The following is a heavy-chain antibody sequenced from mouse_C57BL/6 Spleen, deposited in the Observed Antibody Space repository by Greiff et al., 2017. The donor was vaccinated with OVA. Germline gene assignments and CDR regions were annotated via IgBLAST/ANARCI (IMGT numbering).Heavy chain of an antibody. CDR3: ARVYYGSSPYYFDY. CDR1: GYTFTSYW. V-gene: IGHV1-69*01. CDR2: IDPSDSYT. D-gene: IGHD1-1*01. Sequence: VQLQQPGAELVMPGASVKLSCKASGYTFTSYWMHWVKQRPGQGLEWIGEIDPSDSYTNYNQKFKGKSTLTVDKSSSTAYMQLSSLTSEDSAVYYCARVYYGSSPYYFDYWGQGTTLTVSS. J-gene: IGHJ2*01.